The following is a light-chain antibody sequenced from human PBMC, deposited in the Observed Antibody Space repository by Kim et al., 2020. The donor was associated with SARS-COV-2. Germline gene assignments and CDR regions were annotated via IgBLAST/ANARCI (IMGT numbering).Light chain of an antibody. CDR3: QVWDSSTVV. J-gene: IGLJ2*01. V-gene: IGLV3-9*01. CDR1: NIENKN. Sequence: SYELTQPLSVSVALGQTATIPCGGNNIENKNVHWYHQRPGQAPVLVMFRDKKRPTGIPERLSGSNSGNTATLTISRVEAGDEGDYYCQVWDSSTVVFGGGTQLTVL. CDR2: RDK.